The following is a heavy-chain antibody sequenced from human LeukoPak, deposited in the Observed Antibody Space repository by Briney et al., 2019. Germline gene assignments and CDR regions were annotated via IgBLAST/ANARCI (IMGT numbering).Heavy chain of an antibody. CDR2: IIPILGIA. J-gene: IGHJ4*02. D-gene: IGHD6-19*01. CDR3: ARESIAVAGSFDY. CDR1: GGTFSSYT. V-gene: IGHV1-69*02. Sequence: SVKVSCKASGGTFSSYTISWVRQAPGQGLEWMGRIIPILGIANYAQKFQDRVTITADKSTSTAYMELRSLRSEDTAVYYCARESIAVAGSFDYWGQGTLVTVSS.